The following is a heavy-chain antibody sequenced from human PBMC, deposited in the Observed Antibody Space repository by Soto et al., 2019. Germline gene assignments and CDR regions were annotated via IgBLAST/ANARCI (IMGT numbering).Heavy chain of an antibody. CDR1: GYTFTGYY. J-gene: IGHJ3*02. D-gene: IGHD1-26*01. V-gene: IGHV1-2*04. Sequence: ASVKVSCKASGYTFTGYYMHWVRQAPGQGLEWMGWINPNSGGTNYAQKFQGWVTMTRDTSISTAYMELSRLRSDDTAVYYCAREKASGDTPDAFDIWGQGTMVTVSS. CDR3: AREKASGDTPDAFDI. CDR2: INPNSGGT.